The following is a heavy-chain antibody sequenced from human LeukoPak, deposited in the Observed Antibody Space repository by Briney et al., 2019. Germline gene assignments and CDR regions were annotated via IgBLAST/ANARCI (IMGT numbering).Heavy chain of an antibody. CDR2: VYYSGST. CDR1: GGSIITYC. CDR3: ARTYHLWFDP. D-gene: IGHD1-14*01. V-gene: IGHV4-59*01. J-gene: IGHJ5*02. Sequence: SETLSPTCTVSGGSIITYCWSWTRQPPGKGLEWIGYVYYSGSTNYNPSLKSRVTISIDASKNQFSLNLSSVTAADTAVYYCARTYHLWFDPWGPGTLVTVSS.